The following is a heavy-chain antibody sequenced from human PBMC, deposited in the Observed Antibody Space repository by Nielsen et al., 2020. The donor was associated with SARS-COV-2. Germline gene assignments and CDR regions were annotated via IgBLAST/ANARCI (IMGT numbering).Heavy chain of an antibody. D-gene: IGHD6-19*01. V-gene: IGHV1-24*01. CDR2: FDPEDGET. CDR3: ATSPAVADPGVWFDP. Sequence: ASVQVSCKVSGYTLTELSIHWVRQAPGKGLEWMGGFDPEDGETIYAQKFQGRVTMTEDTSTDTAYMELSSLRSEDTAVYYCATSPAVADPGVWFDPWGQGTLVTVSS. CDR1: GYTLTELS. J-gene: IGHJ5*02.